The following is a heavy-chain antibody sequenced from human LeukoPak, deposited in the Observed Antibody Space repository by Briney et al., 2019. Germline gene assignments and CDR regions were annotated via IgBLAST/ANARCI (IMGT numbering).Heavy chain of an antibody. D-gene: IGHD3-10*01. CDR1: GGSISSYY. V-gene: IGHV4-59*12. CDR2: IYYSGST. CDR3: ASRWFGELFPFDY. Sequence: SETLSLTCTVSGGSISSYYWSWIRQPPGKGLEWIGSIYYSGSTYYNPSLKSRVTISVDTSKNQFSLKLSSVTAADTAVYYCASRWFGELFPFDYWGQGTLVTVSS. J-gene: IGHJ4*02.